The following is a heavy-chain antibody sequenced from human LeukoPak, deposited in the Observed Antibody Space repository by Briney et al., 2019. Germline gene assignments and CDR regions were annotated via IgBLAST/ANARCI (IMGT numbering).Heavy chain of an antibody. Sequence: GGSLRLSCAASGFTFSSYAMSWVRQAPGKGLEWVSVISGSGDSTYYADSVKGRFTISRDNSKNTLYLQMNSLRAEDTAVYYCANNSRLLATGDYWGQGTLVTVSS. CDR1: GFTFSSYA. V-gene: IGHV3-23*01. J-gene: IGHJ4*02. CDR2: ISGSGDST. D-gene: IGHD2/OR15-2a*01. CDR3: ANNSRLLATGDY.